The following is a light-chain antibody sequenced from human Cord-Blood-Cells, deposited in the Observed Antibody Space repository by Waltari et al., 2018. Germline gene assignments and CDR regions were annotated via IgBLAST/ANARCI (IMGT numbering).Light chain of an antibody. CDR3: CSYAGSSTVV. V-gene: IGLV2-23*01. Sequence: QSALTQPASVSGSPGQSITIPSTGTSSDVGSSNLVSWYQQHPGKAPKLMIYEGSKRPSGVSNRFSGSKSGNTASLTISGLQAEDEADYYCCSYAGSSTVVFGGGTKLTVL. J-gene: IGLJ2*01. CDR2: EGS. CDR1: SSDVGSSNL.